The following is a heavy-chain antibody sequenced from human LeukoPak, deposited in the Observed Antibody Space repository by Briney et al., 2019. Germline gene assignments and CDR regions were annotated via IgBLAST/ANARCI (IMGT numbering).Heavy chain of an antibody. J-gene: IGHJ4*02. CDR1: GYTFTGYY. V-gene: IGHV1-2*02. CDR3: ARDGHGGNSFDL. Sequence: ASVKVSCKASGYTFTGYYTHWVRQAPGQGVEWMGWINANSGGTDYAQNFQDRVTMTRDTSISTAYMELSRLTSGDTAVYYCARDGHGGNSFDLWGQGTLVTVSS. CDR2: INANSGGT. D-gene: IGHD4-23*01.